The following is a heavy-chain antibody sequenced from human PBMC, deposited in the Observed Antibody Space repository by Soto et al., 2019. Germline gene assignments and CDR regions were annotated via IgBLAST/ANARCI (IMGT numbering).Heavy chain of an antibody. CDR3: ARVYDSSGYSYFQH. D-gene: IGHD3-22*01. CDR1: GGTFSSYA. V-gene: IGHV1-69*06. J-gene: IGHJ1*01. Sequence: EASVRVSCKASGGTFSSYAISWVRQAPGQGLEWMGGIIPIFGTANYAQKFQGRVTITADKSTSTAYMELSSLRSEDTAVYYCARVYDSSGYSYFQHWGPAPPDTVSS. CDR2: IIPIFGTA.